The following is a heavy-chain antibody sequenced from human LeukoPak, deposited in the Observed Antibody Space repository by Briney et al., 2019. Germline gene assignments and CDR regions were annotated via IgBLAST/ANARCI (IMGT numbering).Heavy chain of an antibody. Sequence: GSLRLSCASSGFIFSSYTVNWVRQAPGKGLEWVSIISSSSSYIYDADSVKGRFTISRDNAKNALDLQMNSLRVEDTAGYYCARDGRCGGDCYASWGQGTLVTVSS. D-gene: IGHD2-21*02. V-gene: IGHV3-21*01. CDR1: GFIFSSYT. CDR2: ISSSSSYI. J-gene: IGHJ4*02. CDR3: ARDGRCGGDCYAS.